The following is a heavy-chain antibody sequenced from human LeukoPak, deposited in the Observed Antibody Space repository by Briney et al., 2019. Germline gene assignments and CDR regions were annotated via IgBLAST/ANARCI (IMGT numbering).Heavy chain of an antibody. V-gene: IGHV1-2*02. J-gene: IGHJ4*02. D-gene: IGHD6-13*01. CDR1: GYTFTGYY. CDR2: INPNSGGT. Sequence: VASVKVSCKASGYTFTGYYMHWVRQAPGQGLEWMGWINPNSGGTNYAQKFQGRVTMTRDTSISTAYMELSRPRSDDTAVYYCAREDSAAGTVFDYWGQGTLVTVSS. CDR3: AREDSAAGTVFDY.